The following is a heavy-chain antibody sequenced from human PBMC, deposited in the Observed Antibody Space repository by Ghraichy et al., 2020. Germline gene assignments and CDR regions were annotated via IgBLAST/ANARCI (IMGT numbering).Heavy chain of an antibody. D-gene: IGHD3-3*01. Sequence: GGSLRLSCAASGFTFSSYAMSWVRQAPGKGLEWVSAISGSGGSTYYADSVKGRFTISRDNSKNTLYLQMNSLRAEDTAVYYCAKDRFTIFGVAINWFDPWGQGTLVTVSS. J-gene: IGHJ5*02. V-gene: IGHV3-23*01. CDR2: ISGSGGST. CDR3: AKDRFTIFGVAINWFDP. CDR1: GFTFSSYA.